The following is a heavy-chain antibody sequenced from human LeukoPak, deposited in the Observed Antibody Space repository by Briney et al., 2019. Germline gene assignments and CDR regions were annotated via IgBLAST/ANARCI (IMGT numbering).Heavy chain of an antibody. Sequence: SGTLSLTCAVAGGSISNNHWWSWVRQPPGKGLEWIGEIYHSGSTNYNPSLKSRVIISIDKSKNQFSLKLSSVTAADTAVYYCARKTYYDILIDYWGQGTLVTVSS. CDR3: ARKTYYDILIDY. CDR2: IYHSGST. CDR1: GGSISNNHW. D-gene: IGHD3-9*01. J-gene: IGHJ4*02. V-gene: IGHV4-4*02.